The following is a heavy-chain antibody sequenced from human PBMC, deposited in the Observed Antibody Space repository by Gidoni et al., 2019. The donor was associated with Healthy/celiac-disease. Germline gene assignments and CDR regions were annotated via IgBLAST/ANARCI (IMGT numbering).Heavy chain of an antibody. J-gene: IGHJ4*02. Sequence: EVQLLESGGGLVQPGGSLRRSCAASGFTFTSYAMSWVRQAPGKGLEWVSAISGSGGSTYYADSVKGRFTISRDNSKNTLYLQMNSMRAEDTAVYYCAKEKEMATIVYFDYWGQGTLVTVSS. D-gene: IGHD5-12*01. CDR2: ISGSGGST. CDR3: AKEKEMATIVYFDY. CDR1: GFTFTSYA. V-gene: IGHV3-23*01.